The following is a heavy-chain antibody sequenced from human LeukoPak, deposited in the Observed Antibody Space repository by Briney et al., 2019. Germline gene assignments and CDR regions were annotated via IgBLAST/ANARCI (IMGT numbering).Heavy chain of an antibody. CDR3: AREYDSSGYSFYYFDY. CDR1: GGSTSSYY. CDR2: IYTSGST. Sequence: PSETLSLTCTVSGGSTSSYYWSWIRQPAGKGLEWIGRIYTSGSTNYNPSLKSRVTMSVDTSKNQFSLKLSSVTAADTAVYYCAREYDSSGYSFYYFDYWGQGTLATVSS. V-gene: IGHV4-4*07. D-gene: IGHD3-22*01. J-gene: IGHJ4*02.